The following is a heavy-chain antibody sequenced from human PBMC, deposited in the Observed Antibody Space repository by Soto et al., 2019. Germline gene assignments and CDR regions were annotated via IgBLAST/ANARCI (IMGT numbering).Heavy chain of an antibody. V-gene: IGHV5-51*01. D-gene: IGHD2-15*01. Sequence: PGESLKISCKGSGYSFTSYWIGWVRQMPGKGLEWMGIIYPGDSDTRYSPSFQGQVTISADKSISTAYLQWSSLKASDTAMYYCARVALHERYCSGGSCSPKQLDYWGQGTLVTVSS. CDR3: ARVALHERYCSGGSCSPKQLDY. CDR1: GYSFTSYW. J-gene: IGHJ4*02. CDR2: IYPGDSDT.